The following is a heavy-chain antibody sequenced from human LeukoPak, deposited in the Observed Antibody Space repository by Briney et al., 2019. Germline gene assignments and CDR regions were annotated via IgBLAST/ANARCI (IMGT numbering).Heavy chain of an antibody. V-gene: IGHV3-48*04. CDR2: ISSSSSTM. Sequence: GGSLRLSCAASGFTFSSYSMNWVRQAPGKGLEWVSYISSSSSTMYYADSVKGRFTISRDNAKNSLYLQMNSLRAEDTAVYYCAKSRYCSSTSCFNFDYWGQGTLVTVSS. D-gene: IGHD2-2*01. J-gene: IGHJ4*02. CDR3: AKSRYCSSTSCFNFDY. CDR1: GFTFSSYS.